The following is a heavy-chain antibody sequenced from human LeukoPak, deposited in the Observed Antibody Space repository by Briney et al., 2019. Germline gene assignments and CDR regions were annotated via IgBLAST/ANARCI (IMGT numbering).Heavy chain of an antibody. CDR3: AREIRYYFNSRGYPLALRNFVY. CDR2: ISHSGST. V-gene: IGHV4-31*11. J-gene: IGHJ4*02. Sequence: SQTLSLTCAVSGGFLSGSNYFWTWIRQHPGRGLEWIGYISHSGSTYYNPALESRVSISVDTSKNQFSLKLSAVTAEDTAVYYCAREIRYYFNSRGYPLALRNFVYWGQGTLVTVSS. CDR1: GGFLSGSNYF. D-gene: IGHD3-22*01.